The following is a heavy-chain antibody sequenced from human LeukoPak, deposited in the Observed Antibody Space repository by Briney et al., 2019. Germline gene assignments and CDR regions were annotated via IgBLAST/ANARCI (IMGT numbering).Heavy chain of an antibody. CDR1: GFTFGDYA. V-gene: IGHV3-49*03. CDR2: IRSKAYGGTT. Sequence: GGSLRLSCTASGFTFGDYAMSWFRQAPGKGLEWVGFIRSKAYGGTTEYAASVKGRFTISRDDSKSIAYLQMNSLKTEDTAVYYCTRDGPYDSSGYWDYWGQGTLVTVSS. D-gene: IGHD3-22*01. J-gene: IGHJ4*02. CDR3: TRDGPYDSSGYWDY.